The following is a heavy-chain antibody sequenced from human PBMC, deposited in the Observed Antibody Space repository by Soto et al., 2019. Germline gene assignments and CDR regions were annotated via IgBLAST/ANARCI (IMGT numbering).Heavy chain of an antibody. V-gene: IGHV4-39*01. CDR1: GGSISSSNYN. D-gene: IGHD6-19*01. J-gene: IGHJ4*02. Sequence: QLQLQESGPGLVKPSETLSLTCTVSGGSISSSNYNWGWIRQPPGKGLEWIGSISYSGSTYYNPSRMSRVTISVDTSQNQVSLQLSSVTAADTAVYYCARPARSGWYGVFDYWGQGTLVTVSS. CDR2: ISYSGST. CDR3: ARPARSGWYGVFDY.